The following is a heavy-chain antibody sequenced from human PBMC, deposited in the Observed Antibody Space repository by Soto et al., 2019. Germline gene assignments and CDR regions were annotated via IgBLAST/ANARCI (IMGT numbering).Heavy chain of an antibody. CDR3: AKDRGYSGYHLFLHAFDI. D-gene: IGHD5-12*01. V-gene: IGHV3-9*01. Sequence: EVQLVESGGGLVQPGRSLRLSCAASGFTFDDYAMHWVRQAPGKGLEWVSGISWNSGSIGSADSVKGRFTISRDNAKNSLYLQMNSLRAEATALSYCAKDRGYSGYHLFLHAFDIWGQGTMVTVSS. J-gene: IGHJ3*02. CDR2: ISWNSGSI. CDR1: GFTFDDYA.